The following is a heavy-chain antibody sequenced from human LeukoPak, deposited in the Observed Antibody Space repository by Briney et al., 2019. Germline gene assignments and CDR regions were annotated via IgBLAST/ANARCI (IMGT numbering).Heavy chain of an antibody. CDR3: ARGGGSDYYFDYSTLDI. CDR2: INPKSGGT. CDR1: GHTFIDYY. Sequence: ASVKVSCRASGHTFIDYYLNWVRQAPGQGLEWMGWINPKSGGTNYAQKFQGRVTLTRDTSISTAYMELKSLRSDDTAIYYCARGGGSDYYFDYSTLDIWGQGTPVTVSS. D-gene: IGHD3-9*01. J-gene: IGHJ6*02. V-gene: IGHV1-2*02.